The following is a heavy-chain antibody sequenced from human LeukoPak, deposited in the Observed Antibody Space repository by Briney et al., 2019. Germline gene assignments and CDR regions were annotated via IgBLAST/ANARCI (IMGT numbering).Heavy chain of an antibody. CDR2: ISSSGSTI. CDR1: GFTFSSYE. CDR3: ARDCGGGSCSGPYDSINI. J-gene: IGHJ3*02. Sequence: PGGSLRPSRAASGFTFSSYEMNWARQAPGKGLEWVSYISSSGSTIYYADSVKGRFTISRDNAKNSVYLHMNSLRAEDTAVYYCARDCGGGSCSGPYDSINIWGQGTMVTVSS. D-gene: IGHD2-15*01. V-gene: IGHV3-48*03.